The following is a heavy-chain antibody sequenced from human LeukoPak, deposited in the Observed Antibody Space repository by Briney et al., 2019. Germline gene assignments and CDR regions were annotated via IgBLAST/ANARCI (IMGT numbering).Heavy chain of an antibody. Sequence: GGSLRLSSAASGFTFSSYAMSWVRQAPGEGLEWVSAISGSGGSTYYADSVKGRFTISRDNSKNTLYLQMNSLRADDTAVYYGAKELSSGSPYYFDYWGQGTLVTVSS. CDR1: GFTFSSYA. CDR3: AKELSSGSPYYFDY. D-gene: IGHD1-1*01. CDR2: ISGSGGST. J-gene: IGHJ4*02. V-gene: IGHV3-23*01.